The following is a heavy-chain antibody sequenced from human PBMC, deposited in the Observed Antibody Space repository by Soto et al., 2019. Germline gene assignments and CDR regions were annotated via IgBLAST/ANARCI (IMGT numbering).Heavy chain of an antibody. CDR2: IYYSGST. D-gene: IGHD6-13*01. J-gene: IGHJ6*02. V-gene: IGHV4-30-4*01. CDR3: ARARRAAAVYYYYYYGMDV. CDR1: GGSISSGDYY. Sequence: SETLSLTCTVSGGSISSGDYYWSWIRQPPGKGLEWIGYIYYSGSTYYNPSLKSRVTISVDTSKNQFSLKLSSVTAADTAVYYCARARRAAAVYYYYYYGMDVWGQGTTVTVSS.